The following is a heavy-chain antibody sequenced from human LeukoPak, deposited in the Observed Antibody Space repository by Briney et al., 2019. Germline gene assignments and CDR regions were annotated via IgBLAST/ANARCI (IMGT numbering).Heavy chain of an antibody. CDR3: ARAVGSFDF. CDR1: GFTFSTYG. V-gene: IGHV3-33*01. J-gene: IGHJ3*01. D-gene: IGHD2-2*03. CDR2: IWDDGSIK. Sequence: PGGSLRLSCAASGFTFSTYGMRWVRQAPGKGLEWVAAIWDDGSIKYYGDSVKGRFTISRDNSKNTWYLQMNSLRAEDTAMCYCARAVGSFDFWGPGTLVIVSS.